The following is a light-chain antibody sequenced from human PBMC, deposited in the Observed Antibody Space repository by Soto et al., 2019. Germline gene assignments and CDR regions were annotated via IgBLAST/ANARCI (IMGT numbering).Light chain of an antibody. V-gene: IGKV3-20*01. J-gene: IGKJ2*01. CDR2: GAS. CDR3: QQYGSSPPRYT. CDR1: QSVSSSY. Sequence: EIVLTQSPGTLSLSPGERATLSCRASQSVSSSYLAWYQQKPGQAPRLLIYGASSMATGIPDRFSGSGSGTDFNLTISRLEPEDFAVYYCQQYGSSPPRYTFGQGTKLEIK.